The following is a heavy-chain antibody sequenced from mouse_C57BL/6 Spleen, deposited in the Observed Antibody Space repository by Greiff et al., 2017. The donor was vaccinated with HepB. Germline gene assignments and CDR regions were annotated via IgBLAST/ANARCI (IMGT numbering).Heavy chain of an antibody. CDR1: GYTFTDYN. J-gene: IGHJ2*01. V-gene: IGHV1-22*01. D-gene: IGHD2-3*01. CDR2: INPNNGGT. Sequence: EVQLQQSGPELVKPGASVKMSCKASGYTFTDYNMHWVKQSHGKSLEWIGYINPNNGGTSYNQKFKGKATLTVNKSSSTAYMELRSLTSEASAVYYCAKGYYNGGPLDYWGQGTTLTVSS. CDR3: AKGYYNGGPLDY.